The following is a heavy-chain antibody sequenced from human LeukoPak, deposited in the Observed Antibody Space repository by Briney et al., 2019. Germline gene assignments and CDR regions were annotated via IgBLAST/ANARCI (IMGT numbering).Heavy chain of an antibody. D-gene: IGHD2-21*02. V-gene: IGHV4-34*01. J-gene: IGHJ6*03. CDR1: GGSFSGYY. Sequence: SETLSLTCAVYGGSFSGYYWSWIHQPPGKGLEWIGEINHSGSTNYNPSLKSRVTISVDTSKNLFSLKLSSVTAADTAVYYCARRVTDTYYYYYYIDVWGKGTTVTVSS. CDR3: ARRVTDTYYYYYYIDV. CDR2: INHSGST.